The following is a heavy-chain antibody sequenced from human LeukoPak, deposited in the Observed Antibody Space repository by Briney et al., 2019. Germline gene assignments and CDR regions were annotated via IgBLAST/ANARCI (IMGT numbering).Heavy chain of an antibody. CDR2: VYPDDSDV. CDR3: VRQAYYYMDV. V-gene: IGHV5-51*01. Sequence: GESLKIPCKGSGYNFTDYWIGCLRQMPGKDREWMGVVYPDDSDVRYSPSFQGQVIISADKSLTTAYLQWSTLKASDTATYYCVRQAYYYMDVWGTGTTVTVSS. CDR1: GYNFTDYW. J-gene: IGHJ6*03.